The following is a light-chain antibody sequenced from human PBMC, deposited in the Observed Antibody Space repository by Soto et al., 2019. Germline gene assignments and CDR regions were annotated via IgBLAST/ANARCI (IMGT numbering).Light chain of an antibody. J-gene: IGKJ1*01. V-gene: IGKV1-5*01. CDR3: QQYNSYSVT. CDR2: DVS. CDR1: QSITTW. Sequence: DIQMTQSPSTVSAYVGDSVTITCRASQSITTWLAWYQQRPGKAHKLLIYDVSSLQSGVPSRFSGSGSGTEFTLTISGLQPDDFATYYCQQYNSYSVTFGQGTKVDIK.